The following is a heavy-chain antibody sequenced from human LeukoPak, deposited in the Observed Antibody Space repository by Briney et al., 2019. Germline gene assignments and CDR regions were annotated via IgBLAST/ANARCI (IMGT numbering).Heavy chain of an antibody. CDR2: ISSSGGST. Sequence: GAFLSPSSVASGFTFSSYAMSWGRQHPGKGLQWVSAISSSGGSTNYADSVKGRFTISRDNSKNTLYLQMNSLRAEDTAVYYCARAGVGATLGAFDIWGQGTMVTVSS. CDR1: GFTFSSYA. V-gene: IGHV3-23*01. CDR3: ARAGVGATLGAFDI. J-gene: IGHJ3*02. D-gene: IGHD1-26*01.